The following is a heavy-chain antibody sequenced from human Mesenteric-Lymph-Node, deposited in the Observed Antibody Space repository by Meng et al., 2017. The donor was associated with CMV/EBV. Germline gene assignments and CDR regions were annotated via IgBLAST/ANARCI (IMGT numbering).Heavy chain of an antibody. J-gene: IGHJ6*02. D-gene: IGHD2-2*01. Sequence: GGSLRLSCAASGFTFSSFSMNWVRQAPGKGLEWVSYISIINSTIYYADSVKGRFTISRDNSKNTLYLQMNSLRAEDTAVYYCARGSDCSGTSCYSLYYYGMDVWGQGTTVTVSS. V-gene: IGHV3-48*01. CDR1: GFTFSSFS. CDR2: ISIINSTI. CDR3: ARGSDCSGTSCYSLYYYGMDV.